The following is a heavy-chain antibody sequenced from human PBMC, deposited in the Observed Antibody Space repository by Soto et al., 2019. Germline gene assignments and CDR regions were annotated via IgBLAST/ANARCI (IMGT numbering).Heavy chain of an antibody. J-gene: IGHJ4*02. CDR2: ISGSGGST. Sequence: EVQLLESGGGLVQPGGSLRLSCAASGFTFSSYAMSWVRQAPGKGLEWVSAISGSGGSTYYADSVKGRFTISRDNSKNTLYLQMNRLRAEDTAVYYCAKDRIVGAITVGFYFDYWGQGTLVTVSS. CDR1: GFTFSSYA. V-gene: IGHV3-23*01. D-gene: IGHD1-26*01. CDR3: AKDRIVGAITVGFYFDY.